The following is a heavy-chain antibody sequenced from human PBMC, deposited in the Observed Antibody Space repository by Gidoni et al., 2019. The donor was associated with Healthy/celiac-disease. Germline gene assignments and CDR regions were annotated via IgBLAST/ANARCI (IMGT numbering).Heavy chain of an antibody. CDR2: IYYSGST. V-gene: IGHV4-39*01. Sequence: QLQLQESGPGLVKPSETLSLTCTVSGGPISSSSYYWGWLRQPPGKGLAWIGSIYYSGSTYYNPSLKSRVTISVDTSKNQFSLKLSSVTAADTAVYYCARRRVAGSFVDYGDQDDWYFDLWGRGTLVTVSS. J-gene: IGHJ2*01. D-gene: IGHD4-17*01. CDR3: ARRRVAGSFVDYGDQDDWYFDL. CDR1: GGPISSSSYY.